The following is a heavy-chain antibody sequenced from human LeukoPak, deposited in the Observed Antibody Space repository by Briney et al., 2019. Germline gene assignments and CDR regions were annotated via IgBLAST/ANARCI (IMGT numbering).Heavy chain of an antibody. CDR2: ISSSSSTI. CDR1: GFTFSSYS. Sequence: GGSLRLSCAASGFTFSSYSMNWVRQAPGKGLEWVSYISSSSSTIYYADSVKGRFTISRDNAKNSLYLQMNSLRAEDTAVYYCAKADGLVLNYGMDVWGQGTTVTVSS. D-gene: IGHD3/OR15-3a*01. CDR3: AKADGLVLNYGMDV. J-gene: IGHJ6*02. V-gene: IGHV3-48*04.